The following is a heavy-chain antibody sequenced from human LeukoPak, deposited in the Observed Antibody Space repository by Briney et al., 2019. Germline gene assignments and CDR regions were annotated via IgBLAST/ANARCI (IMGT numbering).Heavy chain of an antibody. CDR3: ARAKPDWNPPDY. D-gene: IGHD1-1*01. V-gene: IGHV4-59*08. CDR2: LYNTVNT. CDR1: GGPITSNF. J-gene: IGHJ4*02. Sequence: PSETLSLTCTVSGGPITSNFWSWIRQPPGKGLEWIGYLYNTVNTKYSPSLKSRATISRDTSKNQFSLKLNSLSAADTAVYYCARAKPDWNPPDYWGQGILVTVSS.